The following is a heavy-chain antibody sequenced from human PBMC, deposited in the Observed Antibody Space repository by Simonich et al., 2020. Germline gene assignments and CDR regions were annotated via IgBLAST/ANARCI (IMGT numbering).Heavy chain of an antibody. CDR2: TSPNLGIA. D-gene: IGHD2-15*01. CDR3: ARGGLADRRIVYYYYMDV. V-gene: IGHV1-69*09. J-gene: IGHJ6*03. Sequence: QVQLVQSGAEVKKPGSSVKVSCKASGGTFSSYAISWVQKAPGQGLEWNGVTSPNLGIANYAQKFQGRVTITADKSTSTAYMELSSLRSEDTAVYYCARGGLADRRIVYYYYMDVWGKGTTVTVSS. CDR1: GGTFSSYA.